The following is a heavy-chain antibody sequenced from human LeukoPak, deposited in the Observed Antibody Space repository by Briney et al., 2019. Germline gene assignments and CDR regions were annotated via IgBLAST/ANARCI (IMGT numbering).Heavy chain of an antibody. V-gene: IGHV3-33*08. J-gene: IGHJ2*01. D-gene: IGHD2-2*01. Sequence: PGGSLRLSCAASGFTFSSYAMHWVRQAPGKGLEWVAVIGVDGTMKYYAESVKGRFTISRDNSRNTLYLQMNSLRTEDTAVYYCVLVVVPAAVWHFDLWGRGTLVTVSS. CDR2: IGVDGTMK. CDR1: GFTFSSYA. CDR3: VLVVVPAAVWHFDL.